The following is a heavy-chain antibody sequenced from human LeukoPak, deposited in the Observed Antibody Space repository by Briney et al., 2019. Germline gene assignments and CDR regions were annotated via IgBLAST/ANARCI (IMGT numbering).Heavy chain of an antibody. V-gene: IGHV1-3*01. Sequence: GASVKVSCKASGYTFTSYAMHWVRQAPGQRLEWMGWINAGNGNTKYSQKFQGRVTITRDTSASTAYMELSSLRSEDTAVYYCARVGDDSSGYYYVIDYWGQGTLVTVSS. CDR1: GYTFTSYA. D-gene: IGHD3-22*01. J-gene: IGHJ4*02. CDR3: ARVGDDSSGYYYVIDY. CDR2: INAGNGNT.